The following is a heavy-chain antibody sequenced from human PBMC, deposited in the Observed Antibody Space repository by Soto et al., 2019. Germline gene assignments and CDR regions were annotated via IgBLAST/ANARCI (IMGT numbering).Heavy chain of an antibody. CDR2: IYPGDSDT. J-gene: IGHJ6*02. CDR3: ATHDSMTTVTTKGIYGMDV. V-gene: IGHV5-51*01. Sequence: GESLKISCKGSGYSFTSYWIGWVRQMPGKGLEWMGIIYPGDSDTRYSPSFQGQVTIAADKSISNAYLQWSSLKASDTAMYYCATHDSMTTVTTKGIYGMDVWGQGTTVTVSS. CDR1: GYSFTSYW. D-gene: IGHD4-4*01.